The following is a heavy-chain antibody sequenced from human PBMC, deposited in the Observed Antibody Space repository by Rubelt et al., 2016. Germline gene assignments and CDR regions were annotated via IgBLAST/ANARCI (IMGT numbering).Heavy chain of an antibody. CDR2: IIISSSFI. Sequence: GKGLEWVSSIIISSSFIYYADSVKGRFTISRDNAKNSLYLQMNSLRAEDTAVYYCARMMSMTTVTTSYYYGMDVWGQGTLVTVSS. J-gene: IGHJ6*02. D-gene: IGHD4-17*01. V-gene: IGHV3-21*01. CDR3: ARMMSMTTVTTSYYYGMDV.